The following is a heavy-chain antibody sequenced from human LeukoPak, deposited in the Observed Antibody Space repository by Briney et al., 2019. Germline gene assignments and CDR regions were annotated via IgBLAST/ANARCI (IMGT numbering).Heavy chain of an antibody. CDR3: ARASDFRGYFDF. CDR2: ISSSGTTI. D-gene: IGHD2/OR15-2a*01. V-gene: IGHV3-11*04. CDR1: GFIFSDYY. J-gene: IGHJ4*02. Sequence: PGGSLRLSCAASGFIFSDYYINWIRQAPGKGLEWVSYISSSGTTIYYTDSEKGRFTISRDNARKSVYLQMNSLRAEDTAVYSCARASDFRGYFDFWGQGTLVTVSS.